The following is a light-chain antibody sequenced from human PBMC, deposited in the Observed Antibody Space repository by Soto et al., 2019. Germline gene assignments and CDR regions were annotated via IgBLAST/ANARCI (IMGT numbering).Light chain of an antibody. J-gene: IGLJ1*01. CDR2: QVT. Sequence: QSVLTQPPSASGSPGQSVTSSCAGAINDVGGYNYVSWYQQHPGKVPQLMIYQVTKRPSGVPDRFSASKSDTTASLTISGLQAEDEGDYYCMSYAGGNRFVFGTGTKDTVL. V-gene: IGLV2-8*01. CDR3: MSYAGGNRFV. CDR1: INDVGGYNY.